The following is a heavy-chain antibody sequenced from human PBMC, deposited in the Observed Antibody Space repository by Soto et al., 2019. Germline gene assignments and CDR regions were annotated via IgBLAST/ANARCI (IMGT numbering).Heavy chain of an antibody. D-gene: IGHD3-10*01. CDR3: TRGRVNAFDI. Sequence: QVQLVESGGGVVQPGRSLRLSCAASGFTFSSYGMHWVRQAPGKGLEWVAVISYDGSNKYYADSVKGRVTNSRDNSKNTLYLQMNSLRAEDTAVYYVTRGRVNAFDIWGQGTMVTVSS. V-gene: IGHV3-30*03. CDR2: ISYDGSNK. J-gene: IGHJ3*02. CDR1: GFTFSSYG.